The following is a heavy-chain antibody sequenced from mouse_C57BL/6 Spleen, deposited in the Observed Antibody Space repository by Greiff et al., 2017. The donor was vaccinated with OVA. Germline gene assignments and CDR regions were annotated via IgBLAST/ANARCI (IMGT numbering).Heavy chain of an antibody. J-gene: IGHJ4*01. Sequence: VQLQQPGAELVMPGASVKLSCKASGYTFTSYWMHWVKQRPGQGLEWIGEIDPSDSYTNYNQKFKGKSTLTVDKSSSTAYMQLSSLTSEDSAVYYCAMETGTNAMDYWGQGTSVTVSS. CDR2: IDPSDSYT. V-gene: IGHV1-69*01. D-gene: IGHD4-1*01. CDR3: AMETGTNAMDY. CDR1: GYTFTSYW.